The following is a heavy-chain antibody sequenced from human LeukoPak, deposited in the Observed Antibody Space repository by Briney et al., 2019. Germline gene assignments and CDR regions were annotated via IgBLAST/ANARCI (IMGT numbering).Heavy chain of an antibody. CDR2: INTNTGNP. Sequence: ASVKVSCKASGYTFTSYAMNWVRQAPGQGVEWMGWINTNTGNPTYAQGFTGRFVFSLDTSVSTAYLQICSLKAEDTAVYYCARDSSSWYSYYYYGMDVWGQGTTVTVSS. V-gene: IGHV7-4-1*01. CDR1: GYTFTSYA. CDR3: ARDSSSWYSYYYYGMDV. D-gene: IGHD6-13*01. J-gene: IGHJ6*02.